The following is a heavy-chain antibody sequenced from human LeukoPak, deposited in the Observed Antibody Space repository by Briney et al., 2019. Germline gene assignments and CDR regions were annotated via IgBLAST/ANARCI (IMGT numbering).Heavy chain of an antibody. Sequence: GASVKVSCKASGGTFSSYAISWVRQAPGQGLEWMGGIIPIFGTANYAQKFQGRVTITADESTSTAYMELSSLRSEDTAVYYCARRPFWSGREFDYWGQGTLVTVSS. CDR3: ARRPFWSGREFDY. CDR2: IIPIFGTA. CDR1: GGTFSSYA. D-gene: IGHD3-3*01. J-gene: IGHJ4*02. V-gene: IGHV1-69*13.